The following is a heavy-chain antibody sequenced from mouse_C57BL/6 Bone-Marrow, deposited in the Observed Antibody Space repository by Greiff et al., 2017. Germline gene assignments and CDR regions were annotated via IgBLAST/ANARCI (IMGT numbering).Heavy chain of an antibody. Sequence: VKLQESGAELARPGASVKLSCKASGSTFTSYGISWVKQRTGQGLAWIGEIYPRSGNTYYNEKFKGKATLTADKSSSTAYMELRSLTSEDSAVYFCARIYYGNYEGLDYWGQGTTLTVSS. CDR2: IYPRSGNT. J-gene: IGHJ2*01. D-gene: IGHD2-1*01. CDR3: ARIYYGNYEGLDY. CDR1: GSTFTSYG. V-gene: IGHV1-81*01.